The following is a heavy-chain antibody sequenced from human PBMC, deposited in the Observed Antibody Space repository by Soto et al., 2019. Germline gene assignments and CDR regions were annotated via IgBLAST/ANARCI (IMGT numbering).Heavy chain of an antibody. CDR3: AKDLPGVIIAGAFDI. CDR1: GFTFSSYV. J-gene: IGHJ3*02. V-gene: IGHV3-30*18. Sequence: QVQLVESGGGVVQPGRSLRLSCAASGFTFSSYVMHWVRQAPGKGLEWVAVISYDGSNEYYADSVKGRFTISRDNSKKTLYLHVNSLRAEDTAVYYCAKDLPGVIIAGAFDIWGQGTMVTVAS. D-gene: IGHD3-3*01. CDR2: ISYDGSNE.